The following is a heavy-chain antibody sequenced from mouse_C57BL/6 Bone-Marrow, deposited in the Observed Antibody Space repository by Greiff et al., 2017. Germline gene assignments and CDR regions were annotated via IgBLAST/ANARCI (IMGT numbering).Heavy chain of an antibody. CDR3: ARNGSSYYAMDY. CDR1: GYTFTSYW. V-gene: IGHV1-64*01. D-gene: IGHD1-1*01. CDR2: IHPNSGST. J-gene: IGHJ4*01. Sequence: QVQLQQPGAELVKPGASVKLSCKASGYTFTSYWMHWVKQRPGQGLEWIGMIHPNSGSTNYNEKFKSKATLTVDKSSSTAYIQLSSLTSEDSAVYYCARNGSSYYAMDYWGQGTSVTVSS.